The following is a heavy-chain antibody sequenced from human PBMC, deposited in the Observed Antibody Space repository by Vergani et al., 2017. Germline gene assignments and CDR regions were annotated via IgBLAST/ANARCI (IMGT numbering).Heavy chain of an antibody. CDR1: GFTFSSYG. J-gene: IGHJ4*02. CDR3: AKVAILTDLSRYYFDY. V-gene: IGHV3-30*18. CDR2: ISYDGSNK. Sequence: VQLVESGGGVVQPGRSLRLSCAASGFTFSSYGMHWVRQAPGKGLEWVAVISYDGSNKYYADSVKGRFTISRDNSKNTLYLQMNSLRAEDTAVYYCAKVAILTDLSRYYFDYWGQGTLVTVSS. D-gene: IGHD3-9*01.